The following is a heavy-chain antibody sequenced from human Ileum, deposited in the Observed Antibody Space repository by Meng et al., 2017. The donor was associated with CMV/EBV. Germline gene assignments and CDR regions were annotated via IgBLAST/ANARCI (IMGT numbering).Heavy chain of an antibody. V-gene: IGHV3-53*05. Sequence: AGSAIIVSDNYMSWVRQAPGKGLEWVSNIYAGGKTEYADSVKGRFSISRDRFNNTLYLQMNYLSPEDTAVYFCARDLSSQWGNYFDSWGQGTLVTVSS. CDR1: AIIVSDNY. CDR3: ARDLSSQWGNYFDS. CDR2: IYAGGKT. J-gene: IGHJ4*02. D-gene: IGHD1-26*01.